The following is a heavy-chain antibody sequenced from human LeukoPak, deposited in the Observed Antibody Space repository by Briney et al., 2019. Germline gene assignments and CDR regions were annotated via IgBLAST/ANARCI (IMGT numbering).Heavy chain of an antibody. Sequence: GASVKFSCKVSGYTLTELSMHWVRQAPGKGLEWMGGFDPEDGETIYAQKFQGRVTMTEDTSTDTAYMELSSLRSEDTAVYYCATDSPRIQLWYFAYYGMDVWGQGTTVTVSS. J-gene: IGHJ6*02. CDR1: GYTLTELS. CDR3: ATDSPRIQLWYFAYYGMDV. CDR2: FDPEDGET. V-gene: IGHV1-24*01. D-gene: IGHD5-18*01.